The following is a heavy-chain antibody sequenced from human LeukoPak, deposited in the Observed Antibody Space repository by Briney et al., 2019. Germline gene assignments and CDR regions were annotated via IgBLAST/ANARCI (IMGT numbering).Heavy chain of an antibody. CDR2: IYYSGST. Sequence: SETLSLTCTVSGGSISSSSYYWGWIRQPPGKGLEWIGSIYYSGSTYYNPSLKSRVTISVDTSKNQFSLKLRSVTAADTAVYYCARDVSGYGDYGWHDHDAFDIWGQGTMVTVSS. CDR1: GGSISSSSYY. D-gene: IGHD4-17*01. V-gene: IGHV4-39*07. CDR3: ARDVSGYGDYGWHDHDAFDI. J-gene: IGHJ3*02.